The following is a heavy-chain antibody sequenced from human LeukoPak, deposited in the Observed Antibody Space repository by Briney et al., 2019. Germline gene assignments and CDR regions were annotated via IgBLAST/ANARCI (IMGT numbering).Heavy chain of an antibody. D-gene: IGHD3-10*01. V-gene: IGHV4-39*07. CDR1: GGSISSSSYY. CDR2: IYYSGST. J-gene: IGHJ4*02. CDR3: ARDGVLLWFGEVLGSSIDY. Sequence: SETLSLTCTVSGGSISSSSYYWGWIRQPPGKGLEWIGSIYYSGSTYYNPSLKSRVTISVDKSKNQFSLKLSSVTTADTAVYYCARDGVLLWFGEVLGSSIDYWGQGTLVTVSS.